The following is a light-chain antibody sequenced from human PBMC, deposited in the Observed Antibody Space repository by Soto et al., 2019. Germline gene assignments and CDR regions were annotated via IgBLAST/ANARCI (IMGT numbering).Light chain of an antibody. V-gene: IGKV3-15*01. CDR1: DNVHRN. J-gene: IGKJ3*01. CDR2: YAS. CDR3: QHYSNWPPT. Sequence: EMVMTQSPATLSVSPGERVTLSCRASDNVHRNLAWYQQKPSQGPSLLIYYASIRATGVPDRFTGSGSGTEFTLTISSLQSEDFGVYHCQHYSNWPPTFGPGTKVEIK.